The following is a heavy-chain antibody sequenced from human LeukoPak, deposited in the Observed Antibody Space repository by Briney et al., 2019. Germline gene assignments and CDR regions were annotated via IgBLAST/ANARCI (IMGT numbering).Heavy chain of an antibody. J-gene: IGHJ3*01. Sequence: SETLSLTCTVSGGPIRSSSYYWGWIRQPPGKGLEWIGSIYYSGSTYYNPSLKSRVTISVDTSKNQFSLKLSSVTAADTAVYYCATVWELLYWGQGTMVTVSS. CDR2: IYYSGST. V-gene: IGHV4-39*07. CDR1: GGPIRSSSYY. CDR3: ATVWELLY. D-gene: IGHD1-26*01.